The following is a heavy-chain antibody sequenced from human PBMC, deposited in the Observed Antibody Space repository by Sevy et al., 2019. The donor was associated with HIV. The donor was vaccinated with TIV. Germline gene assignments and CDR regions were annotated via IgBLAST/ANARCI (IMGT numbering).Heavy chain of an antibody. CDR1: GGSINSHA. CDR3: AGDSGGSMLNTHNWFDP. D-gene: IGHD2-8*02. Sequence: ASVKVSCKTSGGSINSHAIVWVRQAPGQGLEWMAGIIPIFGTTTYAQRFQGRVTITADGLSNTVYLELRSLRSEDTAVYYCAGDSGGSMLNTHNWFDPWGQGTLVTVSS. CDR2: IIPIFGTT. J-gene: IGHJ5*02. V-gene: IGHV1-69*13.